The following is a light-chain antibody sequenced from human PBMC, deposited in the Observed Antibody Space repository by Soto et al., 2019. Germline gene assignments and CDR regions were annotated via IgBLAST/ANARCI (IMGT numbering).Light chain of an antibody. CDR3: QTWGTGILV. Sequence: QAVVTQSPSASASLGASVKLTCALSSGHSSYAIAWHQQQPEKGPRALMKLNSDGSPTRGDGIPDRFSGSSSGAERYLTISSLQSEDEADYYCQTWGTGILVFGGGTKLTVL. CDR2: LNSDGSP. J-gene: IGLJ3*02. CDR1: SGHSSYA. V-gene: IGLV4-69*01.